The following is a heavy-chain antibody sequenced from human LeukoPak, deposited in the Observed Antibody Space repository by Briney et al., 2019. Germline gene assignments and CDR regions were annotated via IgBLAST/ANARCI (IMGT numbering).Heavy chain of an antibody. Sequence: GGSLRLSCAASGFTFNSYAMYWVRQAPGKGLEWVGHIKSKPDGGTTDYAAPVKGRFTISRDDSKNTLYLQMNTLKTEDTAVYYRSTEGLAYCNGDCYSWGQGTLVTVSS. J-gene: IGHJ5*02. CDR3: STEGLAYCNGDCYS. V-gene: IGHV3-15*01. CDR2: IKSKPDGGTT. CDR1: GFTFNSYA. D-gene: IGHD2-21*02.